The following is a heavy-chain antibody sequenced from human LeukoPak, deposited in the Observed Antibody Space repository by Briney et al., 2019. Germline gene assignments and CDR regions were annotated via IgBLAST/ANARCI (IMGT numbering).Heavy chain of an antibody. D-gene: IGHD5-24*01. Sequence: PGGSLRLSCAASGFTFSSYTMNWVRQAPGKGLEWVSSISSSSSYIYYADSVKGRFTISRDNAKNSLYLQVNSLRAEDTAVYHCARDRDAYNSDYFDFWGLGALVTVSS. CDR2: ISSSSSYI. V-gene: IGHV3-21*01. CDR3: ARDRDAYNSDYFDF. CDR1: GFTFSSYT. J-gene: IGHJ4*02.